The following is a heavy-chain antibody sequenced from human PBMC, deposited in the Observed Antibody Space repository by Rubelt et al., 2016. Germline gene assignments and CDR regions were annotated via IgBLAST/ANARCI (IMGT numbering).Heavy chain of an antibody. J-gene: IGHJ6*03. Sequence: QVQLQQSGPGLVKPSETLSLTCSVSSGSMKNDHWSWIRQTPGQGLEWIGNIYNTGNTDYSVSLQGRLTLSLDTSKTQSSLTLRSVPAADTAVYYCARLKVYAASYYYCYMDVWGNGAMVTVSS. CDR3: ARLKVYAASYYYCYMDV. V-gene: IGHV4-59*12. CDR2: IYNTGNT. D-gene: IGHD2-8*01. CDR1: SGSMKNDH.